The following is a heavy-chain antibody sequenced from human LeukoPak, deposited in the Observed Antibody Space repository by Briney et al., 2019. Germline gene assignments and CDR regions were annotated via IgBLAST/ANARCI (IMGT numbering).Heavy chain of an antibody. V-gene: IGHV3-21*01. J-gene: IGHJ6*03. Sequence: GGSLRLSCAASGFTFSSYSMNWVRQAPWKGLEWVSSISSSSSYIYYADSVKGRFTIFRDNAKNSLYLQMNSLRAEDTAVYYCAKGVGYSYGYWYMDVWGKGTTVTVSS. CDR2: ISSSSSYI. D-gene: IGHD5-18*01. CDR3: AKGVGYSYGYWYMDV. CDR1: GFTFSSYS.